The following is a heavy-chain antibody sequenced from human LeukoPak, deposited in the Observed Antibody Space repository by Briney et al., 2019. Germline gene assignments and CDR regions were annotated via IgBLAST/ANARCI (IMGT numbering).Heavy chain of an antibody. J-gene: IGHJ4*02. CDR2: ISGSGGGT. CDR1: GFTFSGYA. CDR3: AKVRGMTTVTLRHFEY. V-gene: IGHV3-23*01. D-gene: IGHD4-17*01. Sequence: PGGSLRLSCVASGFTFSGYAMSWVRQAPGERPEWVSTISGSGGGTYYADSVKGRFTISRDNSKDTLYLQMDSLRAEDTAVYYCAKVRGMTTVTLRHFEYWGQGTLVTVSS.